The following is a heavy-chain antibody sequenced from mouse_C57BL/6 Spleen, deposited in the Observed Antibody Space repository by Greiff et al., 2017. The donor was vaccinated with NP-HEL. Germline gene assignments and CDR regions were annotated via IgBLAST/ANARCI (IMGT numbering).Heavy chain of an antibody. V-gene: IGHV1-85*01. CDR1: GYTFTSYD. J-gene: IGHJ3*01. Sequence: VQLPQSGPELVKPGASVKLSCKASGYTFTSYDINWVKQRPGQGLEWIGWLYPRDGSTKYNEKFKGKATLTVDTSSSTAYRELHSLTSEDSAVYFCALYYSNLEFAYWGQGTLVTVSA. D-gene: IGHD2-5*01. CDR2: LYPRDGST. CDR3: ALYYSNLEFAY.